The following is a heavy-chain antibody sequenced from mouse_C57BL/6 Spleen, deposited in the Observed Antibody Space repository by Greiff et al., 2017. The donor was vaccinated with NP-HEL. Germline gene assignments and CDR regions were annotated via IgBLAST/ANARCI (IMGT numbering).Heavy chain of an antibody. V-gene: IGHV1-80*01. CDR3: ARVWDDAMDY. D-gene: IGHD4-1*01. J-gene: IGHJ4*01. CDR1: GYAFSSYW. Sequence: VQRVESGAELVKPGASVKISCKASGYAFSSYWMNWVKQRPGKGLEWIGQIYPGDGDTNYNGKFKGKATLTADKSSSTAYMQLSSLTSEDSAVYFCARVWDDAMDYWGQGTSVTVSS. CDR2: IYPGDGDT.